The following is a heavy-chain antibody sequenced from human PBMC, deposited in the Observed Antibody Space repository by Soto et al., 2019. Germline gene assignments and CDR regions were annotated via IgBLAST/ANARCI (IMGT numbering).Heavy chain of an antibody. D-gene: IGHD3-10*01. CDR2: IWYDGSNK. Sequence: GGSLRLSFAASGFTFSSYRMHWDRQAPGKGLEWVAVIWYDGSNKYYADSVKGRFTISRDNSKNTLYLQMNSLRAEDTAVYYCARDRGSLFDYWGQGTLVTVSS. J-gene: IGHJ4*02. CDR1: GFTFSSYR. V-gene: IGHV3-33*01. CDR3: ARDRGSLFDY.